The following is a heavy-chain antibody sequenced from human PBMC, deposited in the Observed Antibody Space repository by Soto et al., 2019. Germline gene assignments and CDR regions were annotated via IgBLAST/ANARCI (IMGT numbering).Heavy chain of an antibody. D-gene: IGHD2-8*01. Sequence: GASVKVSCKASGYSFTSYDISWVRQATGQGLEWMGWMNPNSGNTGYAQKFQGRVTLTRDTSITTAYMELRSLRSEDTAVYYCAGARDCSNGSCYMFCRHWGQDTLVTVSS. CDR2: MNPNSGNT. CDR3: AGARDCSNGSCYMFCRH. J-gene: IGHJ1*01. V-gene: IGHV1-8*01. CDR1: GYSFTSYD.